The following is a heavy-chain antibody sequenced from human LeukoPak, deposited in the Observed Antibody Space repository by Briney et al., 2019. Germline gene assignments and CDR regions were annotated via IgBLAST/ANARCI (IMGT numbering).Heavy chain of an antibody. Sequence: ASVKVSCKASGGTFSSYAISWVRQAPGQGLEWMGGIIPIFGTANYAQKFQGRVTITADESTSTAYMELSSLRSEDTAVYYCARGPGTTVVPYFDYWGQGTLVTVSS. CDR1: GGTFSSYA. CDR2: IIPIFGTA. CDR3: ARGPGTTVVPYFDY. V-gene: IGHV1-69*13. D-gene: IGHD4-23*01. J-gene: IGHJ4*02.